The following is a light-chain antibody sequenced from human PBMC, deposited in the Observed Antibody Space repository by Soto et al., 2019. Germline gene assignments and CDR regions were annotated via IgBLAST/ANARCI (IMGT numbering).Light chain of an antibody. CDR1: SSDVGTYKY. Sequence: QSVLTQPPSASGSPGQSVTISCTGTSSDVGTYKYVSWYQQHPGKAPKLMIYEVTKRPSGVPDRFSGSKSGNTASLTVSGLQAEDEADYYCSSYEGSSTLVCGTGTKVTV. CDR3: SSYEGSSTLV. J-gene: IGLJ1*01. V-gene: IGLV2-8*01. CDR2: EVT.